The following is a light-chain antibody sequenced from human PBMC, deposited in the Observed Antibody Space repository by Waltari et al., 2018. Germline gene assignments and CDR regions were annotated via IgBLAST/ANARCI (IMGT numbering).Light chain of an antibody. CDR2: DVT. CDR1: SSDVGGSNY. J-gene: IGLJ2*01. CDR3: SSWTDSDSLKLL. V-gene: IGLV2-14*03. Sequence: QSALTQPASVSGSPGQLITISCTGTSSDVGGSNYVSWYQQHPGKVPQLMIYDVTNRPSGVSNRFSGSKSGNTASLTISGLQAEDEADYYCSSWTDSDSLKLLFGGGTKLTVL.